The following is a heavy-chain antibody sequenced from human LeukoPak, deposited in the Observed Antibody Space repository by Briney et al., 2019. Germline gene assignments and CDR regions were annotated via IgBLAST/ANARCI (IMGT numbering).Heavy chain of an antibody. CDR3: ARDGVVGATTSYNYYYYGMDV. V-gene: IGHV4-59*01. CDR1: GGSISSYY. J-gene: IGHJ6*02. Sequence: SETLSLTCTVSGGSISSYYWSWIRQPPGKGLEWIGYIYYSGSTNYNPSLKSRVTISVDTSKNQFSLKLSSATAADTAVYYCARDGVVGATTSYNYYYYGMDVWGQGTTVTVSS. CDR2: IYYSGST. D-gene: IGHD1-26*01.